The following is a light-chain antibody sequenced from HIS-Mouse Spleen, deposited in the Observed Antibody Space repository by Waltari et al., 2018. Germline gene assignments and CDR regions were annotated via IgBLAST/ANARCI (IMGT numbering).Light chain of an antibody. CDR1: SSNIGAGYD. J-gene: IGLJ2*01. V-gene: IGLV1-40*01. Sequence: QSVLTQPPSVSGAPGQRGTIPCTRSSSNIGAGYDVHWYQQLPGTAPKLLIYGNSNRPSGVPDRFSGSKSGTSASLAITGLQAEDEADYYCQSYDSSFHVVFGGGTKLTVL. CDR2: GNS. CDR3: QSYDSSFHVV.